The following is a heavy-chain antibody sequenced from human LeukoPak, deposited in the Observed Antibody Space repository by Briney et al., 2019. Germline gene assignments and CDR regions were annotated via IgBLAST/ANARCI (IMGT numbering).Heavy chain of an antibody. CDR2: INPNSGGT. J-gene: IGHJ4*02. Sequence: ASVKVSCKASGYTFTGYYMHWVRQAPGQGLEWMGWINPNSGGTNYARKFQGRVTMTRDTSISTAYMELSRLRSDDTAVYYCAREGTDGSYYGFDYWGQGTLVTVSS. CDR1: GYTFTGYY. D-gene: IGHD1-26*01. V-gene: IGHV1-2*02. CDR3: AREGTDGSYYGFDY.